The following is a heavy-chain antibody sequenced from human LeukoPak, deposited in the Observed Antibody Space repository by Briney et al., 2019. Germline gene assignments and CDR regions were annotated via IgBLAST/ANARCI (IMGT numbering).Heavy chain of an antibody. D-gene: IGHD4/OR15-4a*01. CDR3: ARSYGALTPYYYYYGMDV. CDR1: GGTISNYA. CDR2: IYTSRST. J-gene: IGHJ6*02. Sequence: SKSLCLTCTASGGTISNYAWNWIRQLAGKGLEWVGGIYTSRSTNYNPSLKSRVTMSVDTSKNQFSLKLSSVTAADTAVYYCARSYGALTPYYYYYGMDVWGQGTTVTVSS. V-gene: IGHV4-4*07.